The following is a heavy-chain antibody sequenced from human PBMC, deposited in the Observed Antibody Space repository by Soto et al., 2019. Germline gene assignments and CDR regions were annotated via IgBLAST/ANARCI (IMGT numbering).Heavy chain of an antibody. CDR2: IKQDGSEK. V-gene: IGHV3-7*04. CDR3: ARGSGYSYGYSLSYYYYGMDV. Sequence: EVQLVESGGGLVQPGGSLRLSCAASGFTFSSYWMSWVRQAPGKGLEWVANIKQDGSEKYYVDSVKGRFTISRDNAKNSLYLQMNSLRAEDTAVYYCARGSGYSYGYSLSYYYYGMDVWGQGTTVTVSS. J-gene: IGHJ6*02. D-gene: IGHD5-18*01. CDR1: GFTFSSYW.